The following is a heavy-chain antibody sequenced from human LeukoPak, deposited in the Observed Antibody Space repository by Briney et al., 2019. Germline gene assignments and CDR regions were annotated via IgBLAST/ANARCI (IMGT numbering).Heavy chain of an antibody. V-gene: IGHV3-33*01. CDR2: IWYDGSNK. J-gene: IGHJ6*02. CDR3: AREFLDCSSTSCQNYYGMDV. CDR1: GFTFSSYG. D-gene: IGHD2-2*01. Sequence: PGGSLRLSCAASGFTFSSYGMHWVRQAPGKGLEWVAVIWYDGSNKYYADSVKGRFTISRDNSKNTLYLQMNSLRSEDTAVYYCAREFLDCSSTSCQNYYGMDVWGQGTTVTVSS.